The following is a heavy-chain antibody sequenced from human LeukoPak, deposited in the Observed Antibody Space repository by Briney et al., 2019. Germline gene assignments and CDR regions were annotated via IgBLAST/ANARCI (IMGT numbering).Heavy chain of an antibody. Sequence: ASVKVSCKASGYTFTGYYMHWVRQAPGQGLEWMGWINPNSGGTNYAQKFQGRVTMTRDTSISTAYMELSRLRSEDTAVYYCAGQIRDYYDSSGLNYWGQGTLVTVSS. V-gene: IGHV1-2*02. D-gene: IGHD3-22*01. J-gene: IGHJ4*02. CDR1: GYTFTGYY. CDR2: INPNSGGT. CDR3: AGQIRDYYDSSGLNY.